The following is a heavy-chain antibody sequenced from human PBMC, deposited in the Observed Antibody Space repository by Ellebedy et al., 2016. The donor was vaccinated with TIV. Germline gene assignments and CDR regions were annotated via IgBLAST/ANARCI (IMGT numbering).Heavy chain of an antibody. J-gene: IGHJ4*02. CDR3: AKGSSSGFTYDRVGFEY. D-gene: IGHD3-22*01. CDR2: ISYDGSNK. CDR1: RFTFSNYD. Sequence: GGSLRLSCAASRFTFSNYDMHWVRQAPGKGLEWGAVISYDGSNKLFEDSVKGRFTITRDNSKNTLYLQMNRLRTEDTAVYFCAKGSSSGFTYDRVGFEYWGQGALVTVSS. V-gene: IGHV3-30*18.